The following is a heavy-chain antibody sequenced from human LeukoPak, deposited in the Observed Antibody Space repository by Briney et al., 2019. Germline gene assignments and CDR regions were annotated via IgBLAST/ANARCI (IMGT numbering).Heavy chain of an antibody. J-gene: IGHJ4*02. D-gene: IGHD3-10*01. V-gene: IGHV1-18*04. Sequence: ASVKLSCTASGYTFTSYGISWVRQAPGQGLEWMGWISTYNGNTNYVQKLQGRVTMTTDTSTTTAYMELRSLRSDDTAVYYCARSTGELVEGYWGQGTLVTVSS. CDR2: ISTYNGNT. CDR3: ARSTGELVEGY. CDR1: GYTFTSYG.